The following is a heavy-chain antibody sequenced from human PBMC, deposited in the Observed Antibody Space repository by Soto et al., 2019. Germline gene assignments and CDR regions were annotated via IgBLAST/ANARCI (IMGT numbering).Heavy chain of an antibody. J-gene: IGHJ4*02. Sequence: LSLTCTVSGGSVSSGSYYWSWIRQPPGKGLEWIGYIYYSGSTNYNPSLKSRVAISVDTSKNQFSLKLSSVTAADTAVYYCARDYDTPFDYWGQGTLVTVSS. CDR3: ARDYDTPFDY. D-gene: IGHD3-3*01. CDR1: GGSVSSGSYY. CDR2: IYYSGST. V-gene: IGHV4-61*01.